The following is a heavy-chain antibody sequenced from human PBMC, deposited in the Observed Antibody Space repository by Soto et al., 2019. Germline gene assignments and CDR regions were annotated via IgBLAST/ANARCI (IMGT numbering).Heavy chain of an antibody. Sequence: QVQLQESGPGLLNPSGTLSLICIVSGASVTCGHHYWSWSRQPPGKVLEWIGTIFFTGATNSSPSLKSRVTMSVDSSNSQLSLTRNSVTAADSAICYCARSLSDSAGISLGRRQDVWGQGNTVTVS. J-gene: IGHJ6*02. CDR1: GASVTCGHHY. CDR2: IFFTGAT. D-gene: IGHD1-26*01. CDR3: ARSLSDSAGISLGRRQDV. V-gene: IGHV4-61*01.